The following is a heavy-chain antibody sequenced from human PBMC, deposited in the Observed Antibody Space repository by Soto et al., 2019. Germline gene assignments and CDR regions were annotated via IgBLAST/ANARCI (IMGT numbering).Heavy chain of an antibody. CDR2: IYYSGST. V-gene: IGHV4-59*04. CDR1: GGSIIGYC. Sequence: PSETLSLTCTVSGGSIIGYCWGWIRKPPGKGLEWIGNIYYSGSTYYNPSLKSRVTISVDTSKNQFSLKLSSVTAADTAVYYRATSNWFDPWGQGTLVTVSS. D-gene: IGHD2-2*01. J-gene: IGHJ5*02. CDR3: ATSNWFDP.